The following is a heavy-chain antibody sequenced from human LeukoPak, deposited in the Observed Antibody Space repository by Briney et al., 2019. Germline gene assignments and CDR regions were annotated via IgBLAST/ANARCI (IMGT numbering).Heavy chain of an antibody. J-gene: IGHJ4*02. D-gene: IGHD6-19*01. CDR3: ARDASALY. CDR2: IKPDGSEK. CDR1: GLIFSKYW. Sequence: GGSLRLSCAASGLIFSKYWMMWVRQAPGKGLEWVASIKPDGSEKYYLDSVKGRFTISRDNARDSLYLQMNSLRDDDTSVYFCARDASALYWGRGTLVTLSS. V-gene: IGHV3-7*01.